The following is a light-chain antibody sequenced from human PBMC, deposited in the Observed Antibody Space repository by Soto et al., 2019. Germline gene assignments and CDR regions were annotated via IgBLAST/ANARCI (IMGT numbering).Light chain of an antibody. CDR1: QDISNF. J-gene: IGKJ1*01. CDR2: DAS. CDR3: QQHDSLPWT. V-gene: IGKV1-33*01. Sequence: DIHMTQSPSSLSASVGDRITVTCQASQDISNFLNWYQSKPGEAPKLLIFDASYLATVVPSRFSGGGFGTDYTFTISSLQPEDNATYYCQQHDSLPWTFGQGTKVDFK.